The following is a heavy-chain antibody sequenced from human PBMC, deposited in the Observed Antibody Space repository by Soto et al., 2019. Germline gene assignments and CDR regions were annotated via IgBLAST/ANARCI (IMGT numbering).Heavy chain of an antibody. Sequence: QVQLVESGGGAVQPGESLRLSCVASGFDFTYYAMHWVRQAPGKGLESVAGMSSDGSKIHHTDSVNGRFTIPRDNSKNTLYLQMNSLRKEDTAVYFCAKDEGGGGTLGLFDYWGQGTLVSVSS. CDR1: GFDFTYYA. D-gene: IGHD3-16*01. CDR3: AKDEGGGGTLGLFDY. V-gene: IGHV3-30*18. CDR2: MSSDGSKI. J-gene: IGHJ4*02.